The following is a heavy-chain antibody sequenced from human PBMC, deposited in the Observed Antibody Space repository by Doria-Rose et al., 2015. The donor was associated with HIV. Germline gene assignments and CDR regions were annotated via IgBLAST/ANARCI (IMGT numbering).Heavy chain of an antibody. V-gene: IGHV2-26*01. CDR2: IFSDDAR. J-gene: IGHJ4*02. CDR1: GVSLSSPGMG. Sequence: QVQLVQSGPVLVKPTETLTLTCTVSGVSLSSPGMGVSWIRQPPGKALEWLANIFSDDARSYKTSLKSRLTISRGTSKSQAVLTMTDMDPVDTATYYCARIKSSRWYHKYYFDFWGQGTLVIVSA. CDR3: ARIKSSRWYHKYYFDF. D-gene: IGHD6-13*01.